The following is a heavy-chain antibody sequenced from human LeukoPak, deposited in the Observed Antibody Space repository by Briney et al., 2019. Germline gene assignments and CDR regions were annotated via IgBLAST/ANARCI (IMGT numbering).Heavy chain of an antibody. CDR2: IYSDGTT. V-gene: IGHV3-53*01. CDR1: GFTLRVNY. J-gene: IGHJ6*02. Sequence: PGGSLRLSCVASGFTLRVNYMTWIRQTPGRGLEWVSVIYSDGTTKYADSAKGRFTTSRDNSKSMVYLQMDRLRAEDTAVYYCARCKGGWSDHFYGMDVWGQGTTVTVSS. D-gene: IGHD6-19*01. CDR3: ARCKGGWSDHFYGMDV.